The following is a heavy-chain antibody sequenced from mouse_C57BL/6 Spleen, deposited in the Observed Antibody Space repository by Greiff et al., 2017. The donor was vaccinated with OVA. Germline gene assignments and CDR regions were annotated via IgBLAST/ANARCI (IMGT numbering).Heavy chain of an antibody. CDR3: ARGDYAWFAY. D-gene: IGHD2-4*01. CDR2: IHPNSGST. J-gene: IGHJ3*01. V-gene: IGHV1-64*01. Sequence: QVQLQQSGAELVKPGASVKLSCKASGYTFTSYWMHWVKQRPGQGLEWIGMIHPNSGSTNYNEKFKSKATLTVDKSSSTAYMQRSSLTSEDSAVYYCARGDYAWFAYWGQGTLVTVSA. CDR1: GYTFTSYW.